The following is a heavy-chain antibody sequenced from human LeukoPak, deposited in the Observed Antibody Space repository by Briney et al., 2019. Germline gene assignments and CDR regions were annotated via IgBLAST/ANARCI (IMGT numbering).Heavy chain of an antibody. CDR3: AKNYYGSGSHYDY. J-gene: IGHJ4*02. Sequence: GGSLRLSCAASGFTFSTCGMSWVRQAPGKGLEWVSAIRGSGDNTYHADSVKGRFTISRDNSKNTLFLQMNSLRVEDTAIYFCAKNYYGSGSHYDYWGPGTLVTVSS. CDR1: GFTFSTCG. D-gene: IGHD3-10*01. CDR2: IRGSGDNT. V-gene: IGHV3-23*01.